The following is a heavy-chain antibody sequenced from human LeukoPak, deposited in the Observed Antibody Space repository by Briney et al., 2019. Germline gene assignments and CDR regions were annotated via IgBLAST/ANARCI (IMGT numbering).Heavy chain of an antibody. CDR3: ARLPYGSWSYRADY. CDR2: IDSGGST. CDR1: GFTVSSNY. V-gene: IGHV3-66*01. Sequence: PGGSLRLSCAASGFTVSSNYMSWVRQAPGKGLEWVSVIDSGGSTYYADSVKGRFPISRDNSKNTLYLQMNSLRAEDTAVYYCARLPYGSWSYRADYWGQGTLVTVSS. J-gene: IGHJ4*02. D-gene: IGHD3-10*01.